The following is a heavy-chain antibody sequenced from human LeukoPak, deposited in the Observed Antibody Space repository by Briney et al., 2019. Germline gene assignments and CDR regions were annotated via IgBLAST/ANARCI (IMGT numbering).Heavy chain of an antibody. D-gene: IGHD2-2*01. CDR1: GGSISSYY. Sequence: SETLSLTCTVSGGSISSYYWSWIRQPPGKGLEWIGYIYYSGSTNYNPSLKSRVTISVDTSKNQFSLKLSSVTAADTAVYYCARDCSSTSCYLLWGQGTLVTVSS. CDR2: IYYSGST. J-gene: IGHJ4*02. V-gene: IGHV4-59*01. CDR3: ARDCSSTSCYLL.